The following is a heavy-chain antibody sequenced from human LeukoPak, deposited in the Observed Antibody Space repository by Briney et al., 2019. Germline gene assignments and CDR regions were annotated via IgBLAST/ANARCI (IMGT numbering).Heavy chain of an antibody. CDR1: GFTFSNYW. D-gene: IGHD6-19*01. V-gene: IGHV3-7*01. CDR2: IKKDGGEK. CDR3: ARNRAYRSGWTDH. Sequence: PGGSLRLSCAASGFTFSNYWMSWVRQAQGKGLEWVANIKKDGGEKYYVDSVKGRFTISRDNAKNSLSLQMNSLRAEDTAVYYCARNRAYRSGWTDHWGQGTLVTVSS. J-gene: IGHJ5*02.